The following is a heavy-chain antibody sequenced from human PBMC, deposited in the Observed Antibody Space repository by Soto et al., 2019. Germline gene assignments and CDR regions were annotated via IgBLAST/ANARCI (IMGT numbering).Heavy chain of an antibody. CDR2: IYTSGST. CDR3: ARDLTYSSGWYDWFDP. V-gene: IGHV4-4*07. CDR1: GGSISSYY. Sequence: SETLSLTCTVSGGSISSYYWSWIRQPAGKGLEWIGRIYTSGSTNYNPSLKSRVTMSVDTSKNQFSLKLSSVTAADTAVYYCARDLTYSSGWYDWFDPWGQGTLVTVSS. J-gene: IGHJ5*02. D-gene: IGHD6-19*01.